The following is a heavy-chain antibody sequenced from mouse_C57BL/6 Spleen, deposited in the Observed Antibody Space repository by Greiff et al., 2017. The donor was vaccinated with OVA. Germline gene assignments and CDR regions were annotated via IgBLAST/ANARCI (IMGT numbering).Heavy chain of an antibody. CDR1: GYTFTDYY. D-gene: IGHD1-1*01. CDR2: INPNNGGT. Sequence: VQLQQSGPELVKPGASVKISCKASGYTFTDYYMNWVKQSHGKSLEWIGDINPNNGGTSYTQKFKGKATLTVDKSSSTAYMELRSLTSEDSAVYYCAREGIYYGSSEYFDVWGTGTTVTVSS. CDR3: AREGIYYGSSEYFDV. J-gene: IGHJ1*03. V-gene: IGHV1-26*01.